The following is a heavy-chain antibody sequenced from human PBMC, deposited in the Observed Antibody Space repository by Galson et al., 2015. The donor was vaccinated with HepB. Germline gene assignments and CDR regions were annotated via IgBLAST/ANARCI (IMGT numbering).Heavy chain of an antibody. CDR3: ARIREYYDSSGYYYTSEPYWGGPGYYYGMDV. CDR1: GFSLSTSGMC. J-gene: IGHJ6*02. Sequence: PALVKPTQTLTLTCTFSGFSLSTSGMCVSWIRQPPGKALEWLALIDWDDDKYYSTSLKTRLTISKDTSKNQVVLTMTNMDPVDTATYYCARIREYYDSSGYYYTSEPYWGGPGYYYGMDVWGQGTTVTVSS. D-gene: IGHD3-22*01. CDR2: IDWDDDK. V-gene: IGHV2-70*01.